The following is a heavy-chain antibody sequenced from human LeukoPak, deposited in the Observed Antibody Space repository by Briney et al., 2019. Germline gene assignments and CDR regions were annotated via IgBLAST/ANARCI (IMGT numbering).Heavy chain of an antibody. CDR3: ARDYSDYVGAFDI. J-gene: IGHJ3*02. CDR2: IYPGDSDT. D-gene: IGHD4-11*01. CDR1: GYSFSNYW. V-gene: IGHV5-51*01. Sequence: GESLKISCKGSGYSFSNYWIGWVRQMPGKGLEWMGIIYPGDSDTRYRPSFQGQVTISADKSIGTASLQWSSLKASDTAVYYCARDYSDYVGAFDIWGQGTMVTVSS.